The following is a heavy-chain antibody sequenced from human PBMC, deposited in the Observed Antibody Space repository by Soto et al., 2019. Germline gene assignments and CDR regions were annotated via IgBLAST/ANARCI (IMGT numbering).Heavy chain of an antibody. Sequence: QVQLVQSGTEVKKPGASVKVSCKASGYTFTSFGIGWVRQAPGQGLEWMGWINVYNGNTYYVQKFEGRVTMTTDTSTRTTYMDLRCLRSDDTGVYYCARVPFSSSWYGVDYWGQGTLITVPS. CDR1: GYTFTSFG. D-gene: IGHD6-13*01. J-gene: IGHJ4*02. CDR3: ARVPFSSSWYGVDY. CDR2: INVYNGNT. V-gene: IGHV1-18*01.